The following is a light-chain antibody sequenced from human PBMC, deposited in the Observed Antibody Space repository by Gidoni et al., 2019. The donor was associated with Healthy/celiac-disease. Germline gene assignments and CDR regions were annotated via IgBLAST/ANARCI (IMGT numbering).Light chain of an antibody. CDR3: QQLNSYPRT. Sequence: DIQLTQSPSFLSASVGDRVAITCRASQGISSYLAWYQQKPGKAPKLLIYAASTLQSGVPSRFSGSGSGTEFTLTISSLHPEDFATYYCQQLNSYPRTFGQGPKVEFK. J-gene: IGKJ1*01. V-gene: IGKV1-9*01. CDR1: QGISSY. CDR2: AAS.